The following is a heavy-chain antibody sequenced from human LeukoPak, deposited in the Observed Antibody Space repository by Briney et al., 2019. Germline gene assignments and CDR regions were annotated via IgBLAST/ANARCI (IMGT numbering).Heavy chain of an antibody. CDR3: AKELDSSGYYFSAFDF. V-gene: IGHV3-66*01. J-gene: IGHJ3*01. CDR2: IYSGGST. D-gene: IGHD3-22*01. CDR1: EFSVGSNY. Sequence: GGSLRLSCAASEFSVGSNYMTWVRQAPGKGLEWVSLIYSGGSTYYADSVKGRFTISRDNSKNTLYLQMNSLRAEDTAVYYCAKELDSSGYYFSAFDFWGQGTMVTVSS.